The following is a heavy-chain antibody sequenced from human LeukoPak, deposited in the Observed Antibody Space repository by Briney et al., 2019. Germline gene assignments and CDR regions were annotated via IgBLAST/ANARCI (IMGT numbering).Heavy chain of an antibody. CDR3: AREGPRGYSYGVKAYLNFDY. CDR2: IKQDGSEK. D-gene: IGHD5-18*01. J-gene: IGHJ4*02. CDR1: GFPFSSYW. V-gene: IGHV3-7*01. Sequence: HPGGSLRLSCAASGFPFSSYWMSWVRQAPGKGLEGVANIKQDGSEKYYVDSVKGRFTISRDNAKNSLYLQMNSLRAEDTAVYYCAREGPRGYSYGVKAYLNFDYWGQGTLVTVSS.